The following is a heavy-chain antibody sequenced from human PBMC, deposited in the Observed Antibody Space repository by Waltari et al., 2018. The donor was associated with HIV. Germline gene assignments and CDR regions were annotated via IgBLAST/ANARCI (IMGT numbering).Heavy chain of an antibody. D-gene: IGHD1-26*01. CDR1: GFTFSSSW. V-gene: IGHV3-7*01. CDR2: IKQDGSEK. J-gene: IGHJ4*02. Sequence: EVQLVESGGGLVQPGGSLRLSCAASGFTFSSSWMTWVRQAPGKGLEWVASIKQDGSEKYYVDSVKGRFTISRDNAKNSLYLQMNSLRAEDTAVYYCARRGARIVGAHPFDYWGQGTLVTVSS. CDR3: ARRGARIVGAHPFDY.